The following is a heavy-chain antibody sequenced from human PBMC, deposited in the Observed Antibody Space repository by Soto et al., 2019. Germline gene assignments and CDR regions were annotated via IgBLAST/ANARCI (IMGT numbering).Heavy chain of an antibody. CDR1: GGSISSYY. V-gene: IGHV4-59*01. D-gene: IGHD1-26*01. CDR2: IYYSGST. CDR3: ARDRGSGSYYRGHFDY. Sequence: SETLSLTCTVSGGSISSYYWSWIRQPPGKGLEWIGYIYYSGSTNYNPSLKSRVTISVDTSKNQFSLKLSSVTAADTAVYYCARDRGSGSYYRGHFDYWGQGTLVTVSS. J-gene: IGHJ4*02.